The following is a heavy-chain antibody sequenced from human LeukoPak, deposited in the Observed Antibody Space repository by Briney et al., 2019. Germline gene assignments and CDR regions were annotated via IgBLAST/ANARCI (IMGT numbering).Heavy chain of an antibody. D-gene: IGHD5-18*01. CDR3: ARQGYSSSVLRRYYYMDV. CDR2: IHSSGST. J-gene: IGHJ6*03. V-gene: IGHV4-59*08. Sequence: SETLSLTYTVSGGSISSYYWSWIPQPPGKGLEWIGYIHSSGSTNYNPSLKSRVTVSVDTSKSQFSLRLSSVTAADTAVYYCARQGYSSSVLRRYYYMDVWGKGTTVTVSS. CDR1: GGSISSYY.